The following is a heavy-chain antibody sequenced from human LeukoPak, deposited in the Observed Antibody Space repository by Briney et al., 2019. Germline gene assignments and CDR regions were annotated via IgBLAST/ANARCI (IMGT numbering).Heavy chain of an antibody. CDR2: INHSGST. CDR1: GGSFSGYY. CDR3: ARHGPRSLFDSSTYFFDF. J-gene: IGHJ4*02. Sequence: TSETLSLTCAVYGGSFSGYYWSWIRQPPGKGLEWIGEINHSGSTNYNPSLKSRVTISVDTSKNQFSLKLSSVTAADTAVYYCARHGPRSLFDSSTYFFDFWGLGTLVTVSS. V-gene: IGHV4-34*01. D-gene: IGHD3-22*01.